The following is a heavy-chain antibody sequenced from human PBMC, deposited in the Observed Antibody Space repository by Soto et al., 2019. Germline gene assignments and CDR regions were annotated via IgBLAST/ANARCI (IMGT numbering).Heavy chain of an antibody. J-gene: IGHJ4*02. CDR1: GGTFSSYA. V-gene: IGHV1-69*13. CDR2: IIPIFGTA. D-gene: IGHD1-26*01. CDR3: ARGIVGATPYTRFDY. Sequence: ASVKVSCKASGGTFSSYAISWVRQAPGQGLEWMGGIIPIFGTANYAQKFQGRVTITADESTSTAYMELSSLRSEDTAVYYCARGIVGATPYTRFDYWGQGTLVTVSS.